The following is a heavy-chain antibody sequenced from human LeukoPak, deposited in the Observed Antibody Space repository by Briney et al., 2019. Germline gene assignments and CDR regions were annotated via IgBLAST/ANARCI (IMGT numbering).Heavy chain of an antibody. CDR2: INHSGST. Sequence: SETLSLTCAVYGGXFSGYYCSWIRQPPGKGLEWIGEINHSGSTNYNPSLKSRVTISVDTSKNQFSLKLSSVTAADTAVYYCATGPRPQLISRKYLQHWGQGTLVTVSS. J-gene: IGHJ1*01. CDR1: GGXFSGYY. D-gene: IGHD2-2*01. CDR3: ATGPRPQLISRKYLQH. V-gene: IGHV4-34*01.